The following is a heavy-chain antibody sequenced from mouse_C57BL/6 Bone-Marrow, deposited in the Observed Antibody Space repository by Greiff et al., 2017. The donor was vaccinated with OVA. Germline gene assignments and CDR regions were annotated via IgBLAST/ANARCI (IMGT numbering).Heavy chain of an antibody. CDR3: ARHHYFDY. CDR2: ISNGGGST. J-gene: IGHJ2*01. V-gene: IGHV5-12*01. CDR1: GFTFSDYY. Sequence: EVKVVESGGGLVQPGGSLKLSCAASGFTFSDYYMYWVRQTPEKRLEWVAYISNGGGSTYYPDTVKGRFTISRDNAKNTLYLQMSRLKSEDTAMYYCARHHYFDYWGQGTTLTVSS.